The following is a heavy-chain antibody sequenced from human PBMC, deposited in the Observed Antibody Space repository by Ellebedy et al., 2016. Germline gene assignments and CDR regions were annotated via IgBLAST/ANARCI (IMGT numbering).Heavy chain of an antibody. CDR2: ISSSSSYI. CDR1: GFTFSSYW. J-gene: IGHJ4*02. Sequence: GESLKISXAASGFTFSSYWMSWVRQAPGKGLEWVSSISSSSSYIYYADSVKGRFTISRDNAKNSLYLQMNSLRAEDTAVYYCARDRIQDYWGQGTLVTVSS. D-gene: IGHD2/OR15-2a*01. CDR3: ARDRIQDY. V-gene: IGHV3-21*01.